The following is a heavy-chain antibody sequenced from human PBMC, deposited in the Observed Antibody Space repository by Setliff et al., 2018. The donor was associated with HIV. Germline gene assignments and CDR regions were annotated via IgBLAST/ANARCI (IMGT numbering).Heavy chain of an antibody. Sequence: SETLSLTCTVSPGSISPFYWSWMRQPPGKGLEWIGYIFYTGTTKYNPSLKSRVSMSVDMSKNQLSLKLKSVTAADTGVYYCARDRPPSTVDMLGAFDRWGQGTKVTVSS. CDR2: IFYTGTT. CDR3: ARDRPPSTVDMLGAFDR. D-gene: IGHD4-17*01. CDR1: PGSISPFY. V-gene: IGHV4-59*01. J-gene: IGHJ3*02.